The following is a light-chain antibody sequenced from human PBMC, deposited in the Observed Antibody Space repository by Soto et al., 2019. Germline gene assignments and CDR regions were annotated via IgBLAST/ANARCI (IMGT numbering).Light chain of an antibody. V-gene: IGKV4-1*01. CDR1: RSIVYRTNNKDS. Sequence: DVVMTQSPDSLAVSLGERATVNCKSSRSIVYRTNNKDSLAWYQQKPGQPPRLLIYWASTRESGVPDRFSGSGSGTDFTLTISSLQAEDVAVYYCQQYYTTPRTF. CDR2: WAS. J-gene: IGKJ1*01. CDR3: QQYYTTPRT.